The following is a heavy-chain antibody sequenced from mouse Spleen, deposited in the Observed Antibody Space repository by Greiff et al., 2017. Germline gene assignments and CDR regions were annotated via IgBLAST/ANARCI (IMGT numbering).Heavy chain of an antibody. CDR2: IYPRSGNT. D-gene: IGHD1-2*01. Sequence: VQLQPSGAELARPGASVKLSCKASGYTFTSYGISWVKQRTGQGLEWIGEIYPRSGNTYYNVKFKGKATLTADKSSSTAYMELRSLTSEDSAVYFCARREAHYYGYWGQGTTLTVSS. J-gene: IGHJ2*01. CDR1: GYTFTSYG. V-gene: IGHV1-81*01. CDR3: ARREAHYYGY.